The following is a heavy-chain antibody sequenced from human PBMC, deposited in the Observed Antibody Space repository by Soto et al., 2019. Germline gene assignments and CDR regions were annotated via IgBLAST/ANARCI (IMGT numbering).Heavy chain of an antibody. CDR2: IWSDGKKV. J-gene: IGHJ6*02. CDR3: ARDRDGGWFHMDV. CDR1: GFPFWHYG. V-gene: IGHV3-33*08. D-gene: IGHD6-19*01. Sequence: QVQLVESGGGVVQPRRSLRLSCVGSGFPFWHYGMHWVRQAPGKGLEWVAVIWSDGKKVSYADFVKGRFAISRDNFKDTLYLQMNSLRAEDTAVYYCARDRDGGWFHMDVWGQGTTVTVSS.